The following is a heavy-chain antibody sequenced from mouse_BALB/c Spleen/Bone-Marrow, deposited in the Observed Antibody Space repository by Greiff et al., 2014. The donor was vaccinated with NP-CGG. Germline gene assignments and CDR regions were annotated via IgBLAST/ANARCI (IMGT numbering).Heavy chain of an antibody. D-gene: IGHD2-3*01. CDR3: SREGGYYVAWFAY. CDR2: INPFNDGI. J-gene: IGHJ3*01. V-gene: IGHV1-14*01. CDR1: GYTFTSYV. Sequence: VQLKESGPELVKPGASVKMSCKASGYTFTSYVMHWVKQKPGQGLEWIGYINPFNDGIKYNENFKDKATLTSDKSSNTAYMELSSLTSEDSAVYYCSREGGYYVAWFAYWGQGTLVTVSA.